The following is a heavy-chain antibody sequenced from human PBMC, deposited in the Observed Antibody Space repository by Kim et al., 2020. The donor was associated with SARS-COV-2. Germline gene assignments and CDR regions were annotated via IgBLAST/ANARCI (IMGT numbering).Heavy chain of an antibody. V-gene: IGHV3-11*01. CDR2: SI. Sequence: SIYYADSVKGRYTISRDNAWNSVYLQMNSLTVEDTAVYFCARSSPLRFLDYWGRGAQVTVSS. D-gene: IGHD4-17*01. CDR3: ARSSPLRFLDY. J-gene: IGHJ4*02.